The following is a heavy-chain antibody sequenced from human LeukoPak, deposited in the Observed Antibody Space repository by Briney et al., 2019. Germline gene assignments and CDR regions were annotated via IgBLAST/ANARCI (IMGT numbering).Heavy chain of an antibody. CDR2: INYSGSH. V-gene: IGHV4-34*01. CDR1: GGSFSGYY. CDR3: ARGAGQAEYFDY. Sequence: SETLSLTCAVYGGSFSGYYWGWIRQPPGKGLEWIGAINYSGSHNYNPSFKSRVTISVDTSKNKFSPKLSSVTAAHAAVYYCARGAGQAEYFDYWGQGTLVTVSS. D-gene: IGHD1-14*01. J-gene: IGHJ4*02.